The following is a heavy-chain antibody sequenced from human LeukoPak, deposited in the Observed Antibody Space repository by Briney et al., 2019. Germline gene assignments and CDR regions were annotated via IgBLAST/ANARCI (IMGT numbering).Heavy chain of an antibody. CDR2: INHSGST. J-gene: IGHJ4*02. D-gene: IGHD6-6*01. CDR1: GGSFSGYY. Sequence: KPSETLSLTCAVYGGSFSGYYWSWIRQPPGKGLEWIGEINHSGSTNYNPSLKSRVAISVDTSKNQFSLKLSSVTAADTAVYYCAREGSIAARPEYYFDYWGQGTLVTVSS. V-gene: IGHV4-34*01. CDR3: AREGSIAARPEYYFDY.